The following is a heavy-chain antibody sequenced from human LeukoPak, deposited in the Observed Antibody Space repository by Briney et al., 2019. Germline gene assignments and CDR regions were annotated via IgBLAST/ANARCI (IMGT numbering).Heavy chain of an antibody. J-gene: IGHJ6*03. V-gene: IGHV1-18*01. D-gene: IGHD1-26*01. Sequence: GASVKVSCKASGYTFTSYGISWVRQAPGQGLEWMGWISAYNGNTNYAQKLQGRVTMTTDTSTSTVYMELSSLRSEDTAVYYCARAGYSGSYYYYYYMDVWGKGTTVTISS. CDR1: GYTFTSYG. CDR2: ISAYNGNT. CDR3: ARAGYSGSYYYYYYMDV.